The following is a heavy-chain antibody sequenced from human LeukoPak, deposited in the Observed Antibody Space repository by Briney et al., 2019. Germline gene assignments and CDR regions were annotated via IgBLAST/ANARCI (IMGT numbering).Heavy chain of an antibody. Sequence: TSETLSLTCTVSGVSISSGGYYWSWIRQHPGKGLEWIGYIYYSGSTYYNPSLKSRVTISVDTSKNQFSLKLSSVTAADTAVYYCARGEVVVPAAQEYFDYWGQGTLVTVSS. D-gene: IGHD2-2*01. CDR1: GVSISSGGYY. CDR2: IYYSGST. V-gene: IGHV4-31*03. CDR3: ARGEVVVPAAQEYFDY. J-gene: IGHJ4*02.